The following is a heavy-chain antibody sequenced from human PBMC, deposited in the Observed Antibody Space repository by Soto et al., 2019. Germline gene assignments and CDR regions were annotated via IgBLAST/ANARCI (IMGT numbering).Heavy chain of an antibody. J-gene: IGHJ6*02. CDR2: IYSGGST. V-gene: IGHV3-53*01. CDR1: GFTVSRNY. Sequence: LXLSCAASGFTVSRNYMSWVLQAPVKGLEWVSVIYSGGSTYYADSVKGRFTISRDNSKNTLYLQMNSLRAEDTAVYYCAREGGYCSRGSCYWYYYGMDVWGQRTTVTVSS. CDR3: AREGGYCSRGSCYWYYYGMDV. D-gene: IGHD2-15*01.